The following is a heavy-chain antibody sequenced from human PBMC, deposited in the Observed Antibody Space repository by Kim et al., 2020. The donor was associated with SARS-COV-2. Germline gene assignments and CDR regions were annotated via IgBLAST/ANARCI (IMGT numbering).Heavy chain of an antibody. Sequence: GGSLRLSCAASGFTFSSCSMNWVRQAPGKGLEWVSYISSSSTTNYADSVRGRFTISRDNAKNSLYLQMNSLGVEDTALYYCARVSVAGHYTVDYWGQGTL. CDR1: GFTFSSCS. D-gene: IGHD6-19*01. J-gene: IGHJ4*02. V-gene: IGHV3-48*04. CDR3: ARVSVAGHYTVDY. CDR2: ISSSSTT.